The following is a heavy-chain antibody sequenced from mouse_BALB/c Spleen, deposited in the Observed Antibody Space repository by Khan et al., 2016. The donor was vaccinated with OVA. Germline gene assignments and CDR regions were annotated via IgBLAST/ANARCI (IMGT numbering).Heavy chain of an antibody. J-gene: IGHJ3*01. CDR2: ISSGGDYI. D-gene: IGHD1-1*01. CDR3: ARHNYGPVAY. Sequence: EVELVESGGDLVKPGGSLKLSCSASGFTFSTYAMSWVRQTPEKRLEWVATISSGGDYIYYPDSVKGRFTISRDNAKNTLYLQMSSLRSEDTAMYYCARHNYGPVAYWGQGTLVTVSA. V-gene: IGHV5-9-3*01. CDR1: GFTFSTYA.